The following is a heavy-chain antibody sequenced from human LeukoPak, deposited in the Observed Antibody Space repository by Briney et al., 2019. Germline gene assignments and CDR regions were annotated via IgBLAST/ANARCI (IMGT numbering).Heavy chain of an antibody. J-gene: IGHJ4*02. CDR1: GFTFSNYG. CDR3: AKATTVIDY. CDR2: ISNDGSNK. D-gene: IGHD4-17*01. Sequence: GGSLRLSCAASGFTFSNYGVHWVRQAPGEGLEWVAVISNDGSNKYYADSVKGRFTISRDNFKNTLYMQMNSLRAEDTALYYCAKATTVIDYWGQGTLVTVSS. V-gene: IGHV3-30*18.